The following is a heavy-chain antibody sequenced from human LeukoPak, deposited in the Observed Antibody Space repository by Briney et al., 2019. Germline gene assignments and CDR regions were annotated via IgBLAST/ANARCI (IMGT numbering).Heavy chain of an antibody. CDR3: ARGDAVADTSDFNS. J-gene: IGHJ4*02. CDR2: FNPNSGGT. CDR1: GYTFTGYY. D-gene: IGHD6-19*01. V-gene: IGHV1-2*02. Sequence: GASVKVSCKASGYTFTGYYMHWVRQAPGKGFDWLGGFNPNSGGTNYAQKFQGRVTMTRDSSISTAYMELSRLRSDDTAIYYCARGDAVADTSDFNSWGQGTLVTVSS.